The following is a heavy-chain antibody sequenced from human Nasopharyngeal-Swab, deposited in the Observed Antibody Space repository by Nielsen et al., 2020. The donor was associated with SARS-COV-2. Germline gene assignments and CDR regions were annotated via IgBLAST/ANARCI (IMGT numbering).Heavy chain of an antibody. J-gene: IGHJ5*02. Sequence: GGSLRLSCAASGFTFDDYAMHWVRQAPGKGLEWVSGISWNSGSIGYADSVKGRFTISSDNAKNSLYLQMNSLRAEDTALYYCAKDLSSGWYGWFDPWGQGTLVTVSS. CDR2: ISWNSGSI. V-gene: IGHV3-9*01. CDR1: GFTFDDYA. D-gene: IGHD6-19*01. CDR3: AKDLSSGWYGWFDP.